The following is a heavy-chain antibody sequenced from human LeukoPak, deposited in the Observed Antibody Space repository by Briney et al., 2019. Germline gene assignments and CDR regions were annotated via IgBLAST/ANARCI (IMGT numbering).Heavy chain of an antibody. Sequence: GGSLRLSCAASGFTFSSYSMNWVRQAPGKGLEWVSSISSSSSYIYYADSVKGRFTISRDNAKNSLYLQMNSLRAEDTAVYYCARANILDSSGWFFDYWGQGTLVTVSS. CDR3: ARANILDSSGWFFDY. V-gene: IGHV3-21*01. J-gene: IGHJ4*02. CDR1: GFTFSSYS. CDR2: ISSSSSYI. D-gene: IGHD6-19*01.